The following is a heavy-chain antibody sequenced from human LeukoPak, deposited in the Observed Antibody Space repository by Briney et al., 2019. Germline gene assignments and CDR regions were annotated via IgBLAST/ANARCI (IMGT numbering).Heavy chain of an antibody. J-gene: IGHJ4*02. Sequence: SETLSLTCTVSGGSISSYYWSWIRQPPGKGLEWIGYIYYSGSTNYNPSLKSRVTISVDTSKNQFSLKLSSVTAADTAVYYCAREHYYDSMNYFDYWGQGTLVTVSS. V-gene: IGHV4-59*01. CDR3: AREHYYDSMNYFDY. CDR2: IYYSGST. CDR1: GGSISSYY. D-gene: IGHD3-22*01.